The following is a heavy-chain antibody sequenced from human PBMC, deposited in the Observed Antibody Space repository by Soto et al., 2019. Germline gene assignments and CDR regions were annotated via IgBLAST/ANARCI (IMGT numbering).Heavy chain of an antibody. CDR3: ARGVATIGP. D-gene: IGHD5-12*01. Sequence: SDTLSLTCTVSGDSISSYYWTWIRQPPGKGLEWIGYIYYSGSTNYNPSLKSRVTISVDTSKNQFSLKLTSVTAADTAVYYGARGVATIGPWGQGTLVTVSS. J-gene: IGHJ5*02. CDR1: GDSISSYY. V-gene: IGHV4-59*01. CDR2: IYYSGST.